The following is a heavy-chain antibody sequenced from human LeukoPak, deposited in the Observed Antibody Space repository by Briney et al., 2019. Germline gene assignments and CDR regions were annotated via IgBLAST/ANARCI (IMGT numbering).Heavy chain of an antibody. J-gene: IGHJ4*02. V-gene: IGHV1-3*01. CDR3: ARDLGRGYSYAPDPGPFDY. CDR2: INAGNGNT. CDR1: GYTFTSYA. D-gene: IGHD5-18*01. Sequence: GASVKVSCKASGYTFTSYAMHWVRQAPGQRLEWMGWINAGNGNTKYSQKFQGRVTITRDTSASTAYMELSSLRSEDTAVYYCARDLGRGYSYAPDPGPFDYWGQGTLVTVSS.